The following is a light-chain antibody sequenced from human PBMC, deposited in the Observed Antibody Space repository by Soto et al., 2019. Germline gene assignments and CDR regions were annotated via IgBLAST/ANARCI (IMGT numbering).Light chain of an antibody. V-gene: IGKV3-11*01. CDR3: QQRSNWPLT. Sequence: EIVLTQSPATLSLSPGERATLSCRASQSISNYLAWYQQKTGQAPRLLVYDAPNRATGIPARFSGSGSGTDFTLTISSLEPEDFAVYYCQQRSNWPLTFGPGTKVDIK. CDR2: DAP. J-gene: IGKJ3*01. CDR1: QSISNY.